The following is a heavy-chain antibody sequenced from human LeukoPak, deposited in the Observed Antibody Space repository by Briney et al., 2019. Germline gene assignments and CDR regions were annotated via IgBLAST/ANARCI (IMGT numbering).Heavy chain of an antibody. V-gene: IGHV3-53*01. D-gene: IGHD5-18*01. Sequence: GGSPRLSCAASGFTVSSNYMSWVRQAPGKGLEWVSVIYSGGSTYYADSVKGRFTISRDNSKNTLYLQMNSLRAEDTAVYYCARDCGIQLWLRPSCYYYGMDVWGQGTTVTVSS. CDR3: ARDCGIQLWLRPSCYYYGMDV. J-gene: IGHJ6*02. CDR1: GFTVSSNY. CDR2: IYSGGST.